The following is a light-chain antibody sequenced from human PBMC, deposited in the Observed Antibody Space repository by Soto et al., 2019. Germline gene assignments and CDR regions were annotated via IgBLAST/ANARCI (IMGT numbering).Light chain of an antibody. CDR2: SSS. CDR3: QEDGRSPPFT. Sequence: EVLLTQSPGTLSLSPGERATLSCRASQNILSTYFVWYQQKPVQAPSLLIYSSSSRATCIPHRLSCSGSGRVLTLTISRLAAEDFGVYYCQEDGRSPPFTFGQGPKLDIK. J-gene: IGKJ2*01. CDR1: QNILSTY. V-gene: IGKV3-20*01.